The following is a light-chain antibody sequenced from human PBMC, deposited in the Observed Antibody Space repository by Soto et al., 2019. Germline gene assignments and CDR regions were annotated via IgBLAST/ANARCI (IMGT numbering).Light chain of an antibody. J-gene: IGKJ4*01. CDR2: AAS. CDR1: QSISSY. Sequence: DIQMTQSPSSLSASVGDRVTITCRASQSISSYLNWYQQKPGKAPKVLIYAASSLQSGVPSRFSGIGSGTDFTLSISSLQPEDFATYYCQQSYSGPLTFGGGTQVDIK. V-gene: IGKV1-39*01. CDR3: QQSYSGPLT.